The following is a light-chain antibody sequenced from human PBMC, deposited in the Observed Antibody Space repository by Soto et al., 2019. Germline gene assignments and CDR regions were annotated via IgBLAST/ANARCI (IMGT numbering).Light chain of an antibody. V-gene: IGLV2-14*03. Sequence: QSALTQPASVSGSPGQSITISCTGTSSDVGGYNYVSWYQHHPGKAPKLIIYDVTNRPSGVSNPFSGSKSGNTASLTISGLQPEDEDEYDYSSYTTSNTRQIVFGTGTKVTVL. J-gene: IGLJ1*01. CDR2: DVT. CDR1: SSDVGGYNY. CDR3: SSYTTSNTRQIV.